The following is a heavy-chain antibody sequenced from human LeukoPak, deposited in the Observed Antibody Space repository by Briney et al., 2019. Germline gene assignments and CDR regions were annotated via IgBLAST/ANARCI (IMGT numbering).Heavy chain of an antibody. CDR3: ARGRSGSR. Sequence: PGGSLRLSCAASGFTFSNYWMNWVRQAPGKGLEWVANIKQDGSEKYYVDSVMGRFIISRDNAKNSLSLQMNSLRADDTAVYYCARGRSGSRWGQGTLVTVSS. V-gene: IGHV3-7*05. D-gene: IGHD1-26*01. J-gene: IGHJ4*02. CDR2: IKQDGSEK. CDR1: GFTFSNYW.